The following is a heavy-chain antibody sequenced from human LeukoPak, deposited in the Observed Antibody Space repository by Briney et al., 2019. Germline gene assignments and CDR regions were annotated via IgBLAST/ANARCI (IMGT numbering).Heavy chain of an antibody. CDR2: ISGSGYST. Sequence: PGGSLRLSCAATGFTFSTYAMNWVRQAPGKGLEWVSAISGSGYSTYYADSLKGRFTISRDNSENTLCLQMNSLRAEDTAVYYCAKGGARDYWGQGTVVSVSS. CDR3: AKGGARDY. V-gene: IGHV3-23*01. D-gene: IGHD1-26*01. CDR1: GFTFSTYA. J-gene: IGHJ4*02.